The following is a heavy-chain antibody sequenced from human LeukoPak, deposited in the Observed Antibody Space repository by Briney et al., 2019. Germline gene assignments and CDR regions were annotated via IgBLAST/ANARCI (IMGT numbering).Heavy chain of an antibody. CDR1: GYTFTSYG. J-gene: IGHJ6*02. V-gene: IGHV1-18*01. D-gene: IGHD3-22*01. Sequence: ASVKVSCKASGYTFTSYGISWVRQAPGQGLEWMGWISAYNGNTNYAQKLQGGVTMTTDTSTSTAYMELRSLGSDDTAVYYCAREGAGGYYDSSNYYGMDVWGQGTTVTVSS. CDR2: ISAYNGNT. CDR3: AREGAGGYYDSSNYYGMDV.